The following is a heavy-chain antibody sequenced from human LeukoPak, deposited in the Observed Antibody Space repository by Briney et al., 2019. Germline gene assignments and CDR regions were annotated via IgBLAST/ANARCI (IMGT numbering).Heavy chain of an antibody. Sequence: SVKVSCKASGGTFSSYAISWVRQAPGQGLEWMGRIIPIFGTANYAQKFQGRVTITTDESTSTAYMELSSLRSEDTAVYYCARVYGDGYNYLDYWGQGTLVTVSS. CDR2: IIPIFGTA. V-gene: IGHV1-69*05. J-gene: IGHJ4*02. CDR1: GGTFSSYA. D-gene: IGHD5-24*01. CDR3: ARVYGDGYNYLDY.